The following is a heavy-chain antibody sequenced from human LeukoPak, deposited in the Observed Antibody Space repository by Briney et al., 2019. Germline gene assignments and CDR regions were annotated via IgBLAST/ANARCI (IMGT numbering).Heavy chain of an antibody. J-gene: IGHJ4*02. CDR1: GGSITSGGHY. Sequence: SETLSLTXTVSGGSITSGGHYWSWVRQPPGKGLEWFGHIFYSGTTLYNPTLKARLTISEDTSNNQFSLRLTSLTAADTAVYYCARGRGYGYGIDYWGQGTLVTVSS. V-gene: IGHV4-30-4*08. CDR3: ARGRGYGYGIDY. CDR2: IFYSGTT. D-gene: IGHD5-18*01.